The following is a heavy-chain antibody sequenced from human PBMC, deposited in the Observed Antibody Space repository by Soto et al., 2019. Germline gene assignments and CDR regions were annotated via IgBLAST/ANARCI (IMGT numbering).Heavy chain of an antibody. V-gene: IGHV3-23*01. D-gene: IGHD3-3*01. CDR2: ISGSGGST. CDR3: AKNVSSGITSFDL. J-gene: IGHJ2*01. CDR1: GFTVSSYA. Sequence: EVQLLESGGGLVQPGGSLRLSCAASGFTVSSYAMSWVRQAPGKGLEWVLAISGSGGSTYYAESVKCRFTISRDNSKNTLYLQMPSLRAEYTAVYYCAKNVSSGITSFDLWGRGTLVTVSS.